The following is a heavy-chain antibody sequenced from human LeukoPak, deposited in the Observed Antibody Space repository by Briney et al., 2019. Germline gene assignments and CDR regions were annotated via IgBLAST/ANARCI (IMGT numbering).Heavy chain of an antibody. Sequence: ASVKVSCKASGYTFTSYYMHWVRQAPGQGLEWMGIINPAGGSTTYAQKFQGRVTMTRDMATSTAYMELRSLRSDDTAVYYCARFGLGKHIEVAGIPFDIWGQGTMVTVSS. CDR2: INPAGGST. V-gene: IGHV1-46*01. CDR3: ARFGLGKHIEVAGIPFDI. J-gene: IGHJ3*02. CDR1: GYTFTSYY. D-gene: IGHD6-19*01.